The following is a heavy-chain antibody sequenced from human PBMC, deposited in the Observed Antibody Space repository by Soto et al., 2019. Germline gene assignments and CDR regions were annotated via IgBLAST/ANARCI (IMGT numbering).Heavy chain of an antibody. V-gene: IGHV2-5*02. CDR2: IYWDDDK. CDR1: GFSLSTSGVG. CDR3: AHSYDYIWGSYRYPYYFDY. Sequence: QITLKESGPTLVKPTQTLTLTCTFSGFSLSTSGVGVGWIRQPPGKALEWLALIYWDDDKRYSPSLKSRLTITKDHSKNQVVLTMTNMDPVDTATYYCAHSYDYIWGSYRYPYYFDYWGQGTLVTVSS. D-gene: IGHD3-16*02. J-gene: IGHJ4*02.